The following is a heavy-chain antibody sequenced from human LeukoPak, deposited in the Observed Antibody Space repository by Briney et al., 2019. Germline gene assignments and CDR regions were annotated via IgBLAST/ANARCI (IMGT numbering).Heavy chain of an antibody. D-gene: IGHD4-23*01. Sequence: KAAGTLSLSCNGSGCTFTSYWFGWMRQLPGKGLEWMGIIYPCDSDSRESPSFQGRVTISADKSISTAYLQWSSLKASDTAMYYGARQQTVGGKAPRAPYYYYGMDVWGQGTTVTVSS. CDR2: IYPCDSDS. V-gene: IGHV5-51*01. CDR3: ARQQTVGGKAPRAPYYYYGMDV. CDR1: GCTFTSYW. J-gene: IGHJ6*02.